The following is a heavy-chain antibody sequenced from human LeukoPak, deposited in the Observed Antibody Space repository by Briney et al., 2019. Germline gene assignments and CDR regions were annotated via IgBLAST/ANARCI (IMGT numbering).Heavy chain of an antibody. Sequence: GGSLRLSCAASGFTVSSNYMSWVRQAPGKGLEWVSVIYSGGSTYYADSVKGRFTISRDNSKNTLYLQMNSLRAEDTAVYYWARDSEMGAHFGYWGQGTLVTVSS. CDR2: IYSGGST. CDR1: GFTVSSNY. D-gene: IGHD1-26*01. CDR3: ARDSEMGAHFGY. V-gene: IGHV3-66*01. J-gene: IGHJ4*02.